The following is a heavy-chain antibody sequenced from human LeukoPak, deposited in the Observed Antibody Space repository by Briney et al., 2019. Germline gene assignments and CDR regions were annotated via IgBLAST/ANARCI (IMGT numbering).Heavy chain of an antibody. Sequence: GGSLRLSCAASGFIFSSYAMHWVRQAPGKGLEWVSGLSGSGGSTYYADSVKGRFTISRDNARNSLYLHMNSLRVEDTALYYCARAFNYAFDSWGQGTLVTVSS. CDR3: ARAFNYAFDS. CDR1: GFIFSSYA. CDR2: LSGSGGST. J-gene: IGHJ4*02. D-gene: IGHD4-11*01. V-gene: IGHV3-23*01.